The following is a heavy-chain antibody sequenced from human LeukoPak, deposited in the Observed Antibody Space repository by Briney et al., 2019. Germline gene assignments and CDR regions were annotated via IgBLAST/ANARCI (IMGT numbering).Heavy chain of an antibody. CDR3: ARWTTVTRVFDY. CDR2: IYYSGST. V-gene: IGHV4-59*12. D-gene: IGHD4-17*01. J-gene: IGHJ4*02. Sequence: SETLSLTCTVSGGSISSYYWSWIRQPPGKGLEWIWYIYYSGSTNYNPSLKSRLTMSLHTSRKHFSLNLSSVTAAETAVYYCARWTTVTRVFDYWGQGTLVSVS. CDR1: GGSISSYY.